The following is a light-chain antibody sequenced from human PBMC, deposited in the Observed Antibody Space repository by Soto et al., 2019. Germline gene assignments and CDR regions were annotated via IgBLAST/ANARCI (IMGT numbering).Light chain of an antibody. V-gene: IGLV1-40*01. CDR1: SSTIGAGYE. CDR3: QSYDRGLTAYV. CDR2: GND. Sequence: QSVLTQPPSVSGAPGQRVPTPCPGPSSTIGAGYEVHWYHQLPGTAPKFVVSGNDNRPSGVPDRLSASKSGTSGSLAITGLQAEDEGHYYCQSYDRGLTAYVFGTGTKVTVL. J-gene: IGLJ1*01.